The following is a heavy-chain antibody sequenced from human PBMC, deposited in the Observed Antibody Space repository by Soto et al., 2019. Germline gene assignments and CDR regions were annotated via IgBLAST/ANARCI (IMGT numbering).Heavy chain of an antibody. CDR1: GYSFTNYW. D-gene: IGHD2-2*01. V-gene: IGHV5-51*01. CDR3: ARRPGSRRAGAAFDI. CDR2: IYPGDSDT. Sequence: PGESLKISCKCSGYSFTNYWIGWVRQMPGKGLEWMGIIYPGDSDTRYSPSFQGQVTISADKSISTAYLQWSSLKASDTAMYYCARRPGSRRAGAAFDIWGQGTMVTVSS. J-gene: IGHJ3*02.